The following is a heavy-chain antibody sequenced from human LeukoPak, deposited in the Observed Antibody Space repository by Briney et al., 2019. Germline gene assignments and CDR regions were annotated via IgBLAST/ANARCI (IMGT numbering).Heavy chain of an antibody. V-gene: IGHV4-59*01. Sequence: KPSETLSLICTVSGGSISSYYWSWIRQPPGKGLEWIGYIYYSGSTNYNPSLKSRVTTSVDTSKNQFSLKLSSVTAADTAVYYCARVSGYDWESSYDYWGQGTLVTVSS. CDR2: IYYSGST. CDR1: GGSISSYY. D-gene: IGHD5-12*01. CDR3: ARVSGYDWESSYDY. J-gene: IGHJ4*02.